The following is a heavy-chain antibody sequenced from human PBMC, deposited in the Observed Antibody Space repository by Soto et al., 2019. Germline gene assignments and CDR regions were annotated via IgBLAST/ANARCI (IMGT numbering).Heavy chain of an antibody. Sequence: EVQLVESGGGLVQPGRSLRLSCAASGFTFDDYAMHWVRQAPGKGLEWVSGISWNSGSIGYADSVKGRFTISRDNAKNSLYLQMNSLRAEDTALYYCAKEGPTYSSSLRGYFDYWGQGTLVTVSS. D-gene: IGHD6-13*01. CDR1: GFTFDDYA. V-gene: IGHV3-9*01. CDR3: AKEGPTYSSSLRGYFDY. J-gene: IGHJ4*02. CDR2: ISWNSGSI.